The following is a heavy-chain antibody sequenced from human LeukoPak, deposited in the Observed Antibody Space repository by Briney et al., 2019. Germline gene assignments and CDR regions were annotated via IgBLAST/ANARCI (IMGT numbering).Heavy chain of an antibody. J-gene: IGHJ4*02. Sequence: GGSLRLSCAASGFTFSNYAMSWVRQASGKGLEWVSGIGGTGHFTYYGDSVKGRFTISRDNSKNTLYLQMNSLRAEDTAVYYCARGGSAVAGTIDYWGQGTLVTVSS. CDR2: IGGTGHFT. D-gene: IGHD6-19*01. CDR3: ARGGSAVAGTIDY. V-gene: IGHV3-23*01. CDR1: GFTFSNYA.